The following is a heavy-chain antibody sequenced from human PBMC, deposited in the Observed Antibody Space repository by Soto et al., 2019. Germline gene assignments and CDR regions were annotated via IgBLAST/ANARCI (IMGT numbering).Heavy chain of an antibody. CDR1: GFTFGDYA. D-gene: IGHD2-15*01. V-gene: IGHV3-49*03. Sequence: GGSLRLSCTASGFTFGDYAMSWFRQARGKGLEWVGFIRSKGYGGTTEYAASVKGRFSISRDDSKSIAYLQMNSLKTEDTAVYYCSRAGVVVVAATYDPWGQGTLVTVSS. J-gene: IGHJ5*02. CDR3: SRAGVVVVAATYDP. CDR2: IRSKGYGGTT.